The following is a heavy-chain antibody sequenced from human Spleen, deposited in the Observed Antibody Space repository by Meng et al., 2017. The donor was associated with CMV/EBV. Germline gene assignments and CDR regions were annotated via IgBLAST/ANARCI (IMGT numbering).Heavy chain of an antibody. V-gene: IGHV3-21*01. CDR3: ARGLGYLHWFDS. D-gene: IGHD5-12*01. CDR1: GFTFSSYS. J-gene: IGHJ5*01. CDR2: MNSNNHYI. Sequence: SCAASGFTFSSYSMDWVRQAPGKGLEWVSSMNSNNHYIVYANSLKGRFTISRDNAENSLYLQMNSLTADDSAVYYCARGLGYLHWFDSWGQGTLVTVSS.